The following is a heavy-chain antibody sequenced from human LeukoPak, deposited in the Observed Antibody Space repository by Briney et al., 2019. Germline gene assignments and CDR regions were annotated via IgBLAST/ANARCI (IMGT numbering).Heavy chain of an antibody. Sequence: GGSLRLSCAASGFSFDDFDMHWVRQTPGKGLEWVSGIAWSSAFISYAASVRGRFTISRDNAKNSLYLQMNSLRIEDTALYFCAKRNGGGARENYFDHWGQGTLVTVSS. CDR2: IAWSSAFI. CDR3: AKRNGGGARENYFDH. J-gene: IGHJ4*02. CDR1: GFSFDDFD. D-gene: IGHD1-26*01. V-gene: IGHV3-9*01.